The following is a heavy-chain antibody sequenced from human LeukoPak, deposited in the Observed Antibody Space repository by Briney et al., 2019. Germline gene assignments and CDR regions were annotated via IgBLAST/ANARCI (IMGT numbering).Heavy chain of an antibody. CDR3: ARLPVESSGYYDLYYFDY. V-gene: IGHV4-59*12. J-gene: IGHJ4*02. CDR2: IYYSGST. Sequence: SETLSLTCTVSGGSISSYYWSWIRQPPGKGLEWIGYIYYSGSTNYNPSLKSRVTISVDTSKNQFSLKLTSVTVADTALYYCARLPVESSGYYDLYYFDYWGQGILITVSS. CDR1: GGSISSYY. D-gene: IGHD3-22*01.